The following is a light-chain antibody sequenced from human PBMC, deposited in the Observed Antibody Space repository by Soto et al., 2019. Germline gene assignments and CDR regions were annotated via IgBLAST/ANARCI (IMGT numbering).Light chain of an antibody. Sequence: QSVLTQPASVSGSPAQSITISCTGTSSDVGGYNHVSWYQQHAGKAPRLMIYDVSYRPSGVSNRFSGSKSGNTALLTISGLQAEDEADYYCKSFRRAFTYVFGTGTKVTVL. J-gene: IGLJ1*01. CDR2: DVS. V-gene: IGLV2-14*03. CDR1: SSDVGGYNH. CDR3: KSFRRAFTYV.